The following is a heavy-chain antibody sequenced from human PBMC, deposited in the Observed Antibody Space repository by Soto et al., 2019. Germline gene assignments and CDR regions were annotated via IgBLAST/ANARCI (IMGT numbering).Heavy chain of an antibody. CDR3: ARDLDGSGAYYTDY. J-gene: IGHJ4*02. V-gene: IGHV1-18*01. Sequence: GASVKVSCKASGYTFTGYGFSWVRQAPGQGLEWMGWISPYNGNTKYAQKLQDRVTMTTDTFTSTAYMELRSLRYEDTAVYYCARDLDGSGAYYTDYWGQGXLVTVSS. D-gene: IGHD3-10*01. CDR2: ISPYNGNT. CDR1: GYTFTGYG.